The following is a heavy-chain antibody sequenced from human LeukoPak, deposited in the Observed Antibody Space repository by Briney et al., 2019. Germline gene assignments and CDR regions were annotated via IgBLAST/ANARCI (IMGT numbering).Heavy chain of an antibody. CDR2: IYHSGST. Sequence: SETLSLTCAVSGYSISSGYYWGWIRQPPGKGLEWIGSIYHSGSTYYNPSLKSRVTVSVDTSKNQFSLKLSSVTAADTAVYYCARDPRGLLWFGEPSYYFDYWGQGTLVTVSS. J-gene: IGHJ4*02. CDR3: ARDPRGLLWFGEPSYYFDY. D-gene: IGHD3-10*01. V-gene: IGHV4-38-2*02. CDR1: GYSISSGYY.